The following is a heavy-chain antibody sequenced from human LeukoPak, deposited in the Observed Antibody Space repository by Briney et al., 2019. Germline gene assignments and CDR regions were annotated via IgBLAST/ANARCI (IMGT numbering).Heavy chain of an antibody. CDR2: ISGSGGST. V-gene: IGHV3-23*01. D-gene: IGHD3-10*02. J-gene: IGHJ6*04. Sequence: GGSLRLSCEASGFTFDDYAMHWVRQVPGKGLEWVSAISGSGGSTYYADSVRGRFTISRDNSKSTLSLQMNSLRAEDTAVYYCAELGITMIGGVWGKGTTVTISS. CDR3: AELGITMIGGV. CDR1: GFTFDDYA.